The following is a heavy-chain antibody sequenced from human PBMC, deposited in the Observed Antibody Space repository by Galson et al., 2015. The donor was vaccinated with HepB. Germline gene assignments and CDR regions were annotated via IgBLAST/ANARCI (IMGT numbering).Heavy chain of an antibody. CDR3: ARLNSYGYEGHYGLDV. J-gene: IGHJ6*02. CDR1: GYTFSSYW. V-gene: IGHV5-51*01. D-gene: IGHD3-16*01. Sequence: QSGAEVKKPGESLKISCKGSGYTFSSYWIAWVRQMPGKGLEWMAIIYPGDSDTRYSPSFQGHVTTSADKSIGTAYLHWSSLKASDTATYYCARLNSYGYEGHYGLDVWGHGTKVTVSS. CDR2: IYPGDSDT.